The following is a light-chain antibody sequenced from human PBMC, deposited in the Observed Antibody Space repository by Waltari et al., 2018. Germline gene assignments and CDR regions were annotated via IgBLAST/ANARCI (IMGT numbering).Light chain of an antibody. J-gene: IGLJ3*02. CDR3: QTGGHGAWV. CDR2: VNSDGSH. V-gene: IGLV4-69*01. Sequence: QLVLTQSPSASASLGASVKLPCTLSSRHSNNVIAWHHQRPEKGPRYLMKVNSDGSHNKGDEIPERFSGSSSGAERYLTISSLQSEDEADYFCQTGGHGAWVFGGGTKLTVL. CDR1: SRHSNNV.